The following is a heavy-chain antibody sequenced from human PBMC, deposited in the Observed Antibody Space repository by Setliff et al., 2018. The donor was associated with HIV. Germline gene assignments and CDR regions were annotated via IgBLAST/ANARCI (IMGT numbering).Heavy chain of an antibody. D-gene: IGHD2-8*01. CDR2: IYQTGSI. V-gene: IGHV4-38-2*02. CDR3: ARGVQAQVVLMSYVKGRFDP. J-gene: IGHJ5*02. CDR1: GYSITNGYY. Sequence: PSETLSLTCSVSGYSITNGYYWGWFRQSPGKGLEWIATIYQTGSIYYNPSLQNRVTLLLDMSKNQFSLKLISLTAADTAKYFCARGVQAQVVLMSYVKGRFDPWGQGTQVTVSS.